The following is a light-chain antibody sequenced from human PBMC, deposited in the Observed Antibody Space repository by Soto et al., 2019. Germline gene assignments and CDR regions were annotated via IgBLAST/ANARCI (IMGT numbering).Light chain of an antibody. J-gene: IGLJ2*01. CDR1: SSNIGSNY. CDR3: AAWDHSLTVL. V-gene: IGLV1-47*01. Sequence: QSVLTQPPSASGTPGQRVTISCSGSSSNIGSNYVYWYQQLPGTATKLLIYRNNQRPSGVPDRFSGSKSGTSASLAISGLRSEDESDYYCAAWDHSLTVLFCGGTKLTVL. CDR2: RNN.